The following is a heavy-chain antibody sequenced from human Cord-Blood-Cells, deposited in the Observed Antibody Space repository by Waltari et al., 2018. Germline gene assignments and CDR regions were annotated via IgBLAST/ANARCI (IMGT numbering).Heavy chain of an antibody. CDR3: ARVGPKLGIAY. D-gene: IGHD7-27*01. J-gene: IGHJ4*02. CDR1: GYSIRRGSS. V-gene: IGHV4-38-2*01. CDR2: IYHSGST. Sequence: QVQLQESGPGLVKPSETLSLTCAVSGYSIRRGSSWGWIRQPPGKGLEWIGSIYHSGSTYYNPSLKSRVTISVDTSKNQFSLKLSSVTAADTAVYYCARVGPKLGIAYWGQGTLVTVSS.